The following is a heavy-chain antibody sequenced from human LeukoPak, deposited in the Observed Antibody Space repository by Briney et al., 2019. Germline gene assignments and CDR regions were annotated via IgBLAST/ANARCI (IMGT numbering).Heavy chain of an antibody. CDR2: INHSGST. J-gene: IGHJ6*02. CDR3: ARVPYCSGGSCNYYYYYGMDV. V-gene: IGHV4-34*01. Sequence: KPSETLSLTCAVYGGSLSGYYWSWIRQPPGKGLEWIGEINHSGSTNYNPSLKSRVTISVDTSKNQFSLRLNSVTAADTAVCYCARVPYCSGGSCNYYYYYGMDVWGQGTTVTVSS. D-gene: IGHD2-15*01. CDR1: GGSLSGYY.